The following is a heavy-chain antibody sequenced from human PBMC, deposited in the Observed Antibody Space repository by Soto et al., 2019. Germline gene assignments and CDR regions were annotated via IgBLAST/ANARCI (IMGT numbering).Heavy chain of an antibody. J-gene: IGHJ5*02. CDR2: FDPEDGET. CDR1: GYTLTELS. V-gene: IGHV1-24*01. Sequence: ASVKVSCKVSGYTLTELSMHWVRQAPGKGLEWMGGFDPEDGETIYAQKFQGRVTMTEDTSTDTAYMELSSLRSEDTAVYYCATAWLEYDTYYDILTGPWGQGTLVTVSS. CDR3: ATAWLEYDTYYDILTGP. D-gene: IGHD3-9*01.